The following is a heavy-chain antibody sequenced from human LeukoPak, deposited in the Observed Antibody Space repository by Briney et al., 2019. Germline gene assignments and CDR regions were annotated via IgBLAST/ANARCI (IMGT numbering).Heavy chain of an antibody. CDR1: GFTFSSYS. J-gene: IGHJ4*02. Sequence: GGSLRLSCAASGFTFSSYSMNWVRQAPGKGLEWVSSISSSSSYIYYADSVKGRFTISRGNAKNSLYLQMNSLRAEDTAVYYCARVFGYCSSTSRYGGYLDYWGQGTLVTVSS. CDR2: ISSSSSYI. D-gene: IGHD2-2*01. V-gene: IGHV3-21*01. CDR3: ARVFGYCSSTSRYGGYLDY.